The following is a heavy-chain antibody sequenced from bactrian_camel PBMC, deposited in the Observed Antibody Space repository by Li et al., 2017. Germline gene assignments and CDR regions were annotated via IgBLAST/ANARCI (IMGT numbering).Heavy chain of an antibody. CDR1: GTTLTRSC. D-gene: IGHD2*01. J-gene: IGHJ4*01. CDR2: ISSDGRT. V-gene: IGHV3S53*01. Sequence: HVQLVESGGGSVQAGGSLRLSCIITGTTLTRSCMGWFRQAPGKEREGVATISSDGRTKYRDSVKGRFSITHVKAKNTLFLEMRSLTSDDSATYSCAAEMYGGCRLEGSRGYYGQGTQVTVS.